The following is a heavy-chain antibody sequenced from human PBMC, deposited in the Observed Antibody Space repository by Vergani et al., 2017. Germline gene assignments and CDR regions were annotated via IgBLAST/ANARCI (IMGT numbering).Heavy chain of an antibody. D-gene: IGHD5-24*01. V-gene: IGHV3-23*01. CDR2: ISGSGGST. CDR3: AKDQYXPFRHALQSYGMDV. Sequence: EVQLLESGGGLVQPGGSLRLSCAASGFTFSSYAMSWVRQAPGKGLELVSAISGSGGSTYYADSVKGRFTISRDNSKNTLYLQMNSLRAEDTAVYYCAKDQYXPFRHALQSYGMDVWGQGTTVTVSS. CDR1: GFTFSSYA. J-gene: IGHJ6*02.